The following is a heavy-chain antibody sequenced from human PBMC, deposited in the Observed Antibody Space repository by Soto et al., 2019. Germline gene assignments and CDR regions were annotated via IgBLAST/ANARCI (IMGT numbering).Heavy chain of an antibody. CDR3: SKGHRPAFSGSYPSYFHY. Sequence: GMSLRVSCALAVFTFRIYAIIWLRQSTLKGLELVSAITGSGGATYYADAVKGRFTISRDNSKNTLYLQMNSLRAEDTAVYHCSKGHRPAFSGSYPSYFHYGRKGPVGTV. J-gene: IGHJ4*02. CDR2: ITGSGGAT. V-gene: IGHV3-23*01. CDR1: VFTFRIYA. D-gene: IGHD1-26*01.